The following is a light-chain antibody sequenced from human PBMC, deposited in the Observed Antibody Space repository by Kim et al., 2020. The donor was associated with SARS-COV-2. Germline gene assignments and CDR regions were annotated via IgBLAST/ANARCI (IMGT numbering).Light chain of an antibody. V-gene: IGKV1-9*01. J-gene: IGKJ2*01. Sequence: IQLTQSPSSLSASVGDRVTITCRASLDISSYLAWYQQKPGEAPKLLIHAAPASQSGATWRFSGSGFGTDFTLTISSLQPEDFAIYYCQQLNTYPYTFGQGTKLEIK. CDR3: QQLNTYPYT. CDR1: LDISSY. CDR2: AAP.